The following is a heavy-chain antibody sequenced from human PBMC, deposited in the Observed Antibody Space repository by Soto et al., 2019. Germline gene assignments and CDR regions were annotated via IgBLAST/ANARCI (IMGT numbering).Heavy chain of an antibody. J-gene: IGHJ4*02. V-gene: IGHV3-21*01. CDR3: ARRIAVAGNLDY. CDR2: ISSSSSYI. Sequence: EVQLVESGGGLVKPGGSLRLSCAASGFTFSSYSMKWVRQAPGKGLEWVSSISSSSSYIYYADSVKGRFTISRDNAKNSLYLQMNSLRAEDTAVYYCARRIAVAGNLDYWGQGTLVTVSS. CDR1: GFTFSSYS. D-gene: IGHD6-19*01.